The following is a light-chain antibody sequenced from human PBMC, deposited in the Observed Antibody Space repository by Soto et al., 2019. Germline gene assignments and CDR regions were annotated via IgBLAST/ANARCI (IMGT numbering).Light chain of an antibody. J-gene: IGLJ3*02. CDR1: SSDVGSHPL. V-gene: IGLV2-23*01. CDR3: CAFTSAGTWV. Sequence: QSVLTQPASVSGSPGQSITISCAGTSSDVGSHPLVSWYQQHPGKAPKLMISEDTKRPSGVSNRFSGSKSGNMASLTISGLQAEDEADYYCCAFTSAGTWVFGGGIKVTVL. CDR2: EDT.